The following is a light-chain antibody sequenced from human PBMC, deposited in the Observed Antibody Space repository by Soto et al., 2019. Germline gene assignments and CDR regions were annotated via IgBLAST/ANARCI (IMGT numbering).Light chain of an antibody. CDR1: QNFESW. J-gene: IGKJ1*01. V-gene: IGKV1-5*01. Sequence: DIQMTQSPSTVSASVGDRVILTCRASQNFESWQAWYQQKPGKAPKLLLYDVSTLERGVPARLSGSGSATEFTLTISDLQPDDFATYYCQQYESDTWTFCQGTKGEVK. CDR3: QQYESDTWT. CDR2: DVS.